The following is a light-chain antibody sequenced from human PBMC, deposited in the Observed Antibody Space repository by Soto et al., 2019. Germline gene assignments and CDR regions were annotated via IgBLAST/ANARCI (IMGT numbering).Light chain of an antibody. CDR3: KPFDTWPSIT. CDR1: QSVPTK. V-gene: IGKV3-15*01. J-gene: IGKJ5*01. CDR2: GAS. Sequence: EVLLSQSPATLALSPGERATLSCRASQSVPTKLAWYQQHAGQAPRLLIYGASTRASGVSDRFSGSRSGTESTLTISSLQSEDFAIYYCKPFDTWPSITFGQGTRLEIK.